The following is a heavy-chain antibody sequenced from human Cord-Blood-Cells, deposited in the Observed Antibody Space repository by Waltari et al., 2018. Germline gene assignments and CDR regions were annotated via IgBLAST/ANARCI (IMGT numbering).Heavy chain of an antibody. CDR2: IYHSGST. CDR1: GYSISSGYY. CDR3: ARDSDATEGYSGYDVLGWFDP. V-gene: IGHV4-38-2*02. J-gene: IGHJ5*02. D-gene: IGHD5-12*01. Sequence: QVQLQESGPGLVKPSETLSLTCAVSGYSISSGYYWGWLRQPPGTGLEWIGSIYHSGSTYYNPSLKSRVTISVDTSKNQFSLKLSSVTAADTAVYYCARDSDATEGYSGYDVLGWFDPWGQGTLVTVSS.